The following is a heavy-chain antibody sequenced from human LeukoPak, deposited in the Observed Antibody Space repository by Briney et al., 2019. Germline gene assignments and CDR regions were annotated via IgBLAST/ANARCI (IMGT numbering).Heavy chain of an antibody. D-gene: IGHD3-10*01. J-gene: IGHJ4*02. CDR3: ARALAPYGSGSYAFDY. V-gene: IGHV1-46*01. CDR1: GYTFTSYY. CDR2: INPSGGTR. Sequence: GASVKVSCKASGYTFTSYYMHWVRQAPGQGLGWMGVINPSGGTRSYAQKFQGRVTMTSDTSTSSINMELSSLRSEDTAVYYCARALAPYGSGSYAFDYWGQGTLVTVSS.